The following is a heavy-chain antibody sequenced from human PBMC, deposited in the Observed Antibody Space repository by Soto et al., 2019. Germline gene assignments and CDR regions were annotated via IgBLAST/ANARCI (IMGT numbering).Heavy chain of an antibody. J-gene: IGHJ4*02. CDR2: ISGSGGST. V-gene: IGHV3-23*01. CDR3: AKDLEGSGWPQFYFDY. CDR1: GFTFRSYA. Sequence: PGGSLRLSCAASGFTFRSYAMSWVRQAPGKGLEWVSAISGSGGSTYYTDSVKGRFTISRDNSKNTLYLQMNSLRAEDTAIYYCAKDLEGSGWPQFYFDYWGRGTLVTVSS. D-gene: IGHD6-19*01.